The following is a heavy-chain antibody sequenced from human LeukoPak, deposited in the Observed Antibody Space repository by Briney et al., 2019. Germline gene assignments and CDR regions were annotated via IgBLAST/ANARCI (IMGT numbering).Heavy chain of an antibody. J-gene: IGHJ4*02. CDR1: GYTFTRYG. CDR3: ARRYSSGIEFDY. V-gene: IGHV1-18*01. D-gene: IGHD6-19*01. Sequence: ASVKVSCKASGYTFTRYGISWVRQAPGQGLEWMGWISAYNGNTNYAQKLQGRVTMTTDTSTSTAYMELRSLRSDDTAVYYCARRYSSGIEFDYWGQGTLVTVSS. CDR2: ISAYNGNT.